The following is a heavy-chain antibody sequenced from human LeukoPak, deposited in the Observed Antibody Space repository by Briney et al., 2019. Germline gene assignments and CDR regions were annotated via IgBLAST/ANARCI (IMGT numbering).Heavy chain of an antibody. D-gene: IGHD6-13*01. CDR3: ARHTSWGSSSWVVDY. J-gene: IGHJ4*02. Sequence: PSETLSLTCAVSGGSISSSNWWSWVRQPPGKGLEWIGEIYHSGSTNYNPSLKSRVTISVDKSKNQFSLKLSSVTAADTAVYYCARHTSWGSSSWVVDYWGQGTLVTVSS. V-gene: IGHV4-4*02. CDR2: IYHSGST. CDR1: GGSISSSNW.